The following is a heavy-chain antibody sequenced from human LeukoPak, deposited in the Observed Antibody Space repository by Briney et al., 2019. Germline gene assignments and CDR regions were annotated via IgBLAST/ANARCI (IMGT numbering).Heavy chain of an antibody. CDR2: ISPDDSEI. D-gene: IGHD3-10*01. CDR1: GYSFTTYW. Sequence: GESLKISCKGSGYSFTTYWIAWVRQMPGRGLEWMGIISPDDSEIRYSPSFRGQVTISADKSISTAYLQWSSLKASDTAMYYCARRESGFDYWGQGTLVTVSS. CDR3: ARRESGFDY. J-gene: IGHJ4*02. V-gene: IGHV5-51*01.